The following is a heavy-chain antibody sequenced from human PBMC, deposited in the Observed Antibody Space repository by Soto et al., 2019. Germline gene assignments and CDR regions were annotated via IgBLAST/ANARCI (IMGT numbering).Heavy chain of an antibody. V-gene: IGHV4-59*08. D-gene: IGHD6-19*01. CDR2: IYYSGST. Sequence: SETLSLTCTVSGGSISSYYWSWIRQPPGKGLEWIGYIYYSGSTNYNPSLKSRVTISVDTSKNQFSLKLSSVTAADTAVYYCARLERSSGWYNYYYYYMDVWAKGPRSPSP. CDR1: GGSISSYY. J-gene: IGHJ6*03. CDR3: ARLERSSGWYNYYYYYMDV.